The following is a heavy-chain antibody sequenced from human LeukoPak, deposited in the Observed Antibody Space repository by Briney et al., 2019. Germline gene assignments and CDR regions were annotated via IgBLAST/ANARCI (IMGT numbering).Heavy chain of an antibody. V-gene: IGHV1-18*01. CDR2: ISAYNGNI. CDR1: GYTFTSYG. CDR3: ANTIYSHRGVAIWNCSGGSCYSLDY. D-gene: IGHD2-15*01. J-gene: IGHJ4*02. Sequence: ASVKVSCKASGYTFTSYGISWVRQAPGQGLEWMGWISAYNGNINYAQKLQGRVTMTTDTSTSTAYMELRSLRSDDTAVYYCANTIYSHRGVAIWNCSGGSCYSLDYWGQGTLVTVSS.